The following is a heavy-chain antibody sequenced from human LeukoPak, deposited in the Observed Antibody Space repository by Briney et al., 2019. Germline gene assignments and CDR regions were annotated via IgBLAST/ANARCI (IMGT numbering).Heavy chain of an antibody. Sequence: ASVKVSCKASGGTFSSYAISWVRQAPGQGLEWMGRIIPILGIANYAQKFQGRVTITADKSTSTAYMELSSLRSEDTAVYYCARGIRPYCSSTSCYLVSGMNYYYYMDVWGKGTTVTVSS. CDR3: ARGIRPYCSSTSCYLVSGMNYYYYMDV. J-gene: IGHJ6*03. V-gene: IGHV1-69*04. D-gene: IGHD2-2*01. CDR2: IIPILGIA. CDR1: GGTFSSYA.